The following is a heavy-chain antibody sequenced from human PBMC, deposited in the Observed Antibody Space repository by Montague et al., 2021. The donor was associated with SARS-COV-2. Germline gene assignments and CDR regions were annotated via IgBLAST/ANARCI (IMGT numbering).Heavy chain of an antibody. D-gene: IGHD3-9*01. CDR1: GVPTSASQAR. CDR3: AQSNDVLRYFDWTYKMRGFDY. CDR2: IYWDDDK. V-gene: IGHV2-5*05. Sequence: PALVKPTQTVTVPCSLSGVPTSASQARAGWICRPPLKALEWLALIYWDDDKRYGPSLKSRLTITKDTSKNQVVLTMTNMDPVDTATYYCAQSNDVLRYFDWTYKMRGFDYWGQGTLVTVSS. J-gene: IGHJ4*02.